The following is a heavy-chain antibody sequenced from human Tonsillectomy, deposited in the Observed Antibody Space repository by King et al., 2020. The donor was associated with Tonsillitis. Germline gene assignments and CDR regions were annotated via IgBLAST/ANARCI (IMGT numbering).Heavy chain of an antibody. CDR1: GFTFSTYG. CDR3: AREGEVLLWFGEPRGSYGMDV. D-gene: IGHD3-10*01. Sequence: QLVQSGGGVVQPGRSLRLSCAASGFTFSTYGMHWVRQAPGKGLEWVALISYDGYNKYYTDSVKGRFTISRDNSKNTLYLQMNSLRAEDTAVYYCAREGEVLLWFGEPRGSYGMDVWGQGTTVTVSS. V-gene: IGHV3-33*05. J-gene: IGHJ6*02. CDR2: ISYDGYNK.